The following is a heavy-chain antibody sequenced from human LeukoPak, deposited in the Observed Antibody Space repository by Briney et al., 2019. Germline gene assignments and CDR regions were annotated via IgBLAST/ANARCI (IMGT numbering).Heavy chain of an antibody. CDR3: ALDPGY. V-gene: IGHV3-30*02. D-gene: IGHD1-1*01. Sequence: GGSLRLSCAASGFSFRAYGMHWVRQAPGKWLEWVAFIRFDGSNKYYADSVKGRFTISRDNSKSTLYLQMNRLRLEDTAVYYCALDPGYWGQGTLVAVSS. CDR2: IRFDGSNK. CDR1: GFSFRAYG. J-gene: IGHJ4*02.